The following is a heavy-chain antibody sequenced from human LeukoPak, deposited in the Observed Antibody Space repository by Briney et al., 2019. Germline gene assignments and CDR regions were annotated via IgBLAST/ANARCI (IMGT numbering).Heavy chain of an antibody. J-gene: IGHJ3*02. CDR3: AKDLNSDWLLGAFDI. CDR2: ISDTDDST. Sequence: GGSLRLSCAASGFTFSSYAMNWVRQAPGKGLEWVSSISDTDDSTYDADSVRGRFSISRDNSKNRLYLQMNSLRAEDTAVYYCAKDLNSDWLLGAFDIWGQGTMVTVSS. V-gene: IGHV3-23*01. CDR1: GFTFSSYA. D-gene: IGHD3-9*01.